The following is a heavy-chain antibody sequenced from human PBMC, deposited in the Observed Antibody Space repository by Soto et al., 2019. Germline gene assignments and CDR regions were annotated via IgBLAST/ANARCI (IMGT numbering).Heavy chain of an antibody. CDR2: INAGNGNT. V-gene: IGHV1-3*01. CDR3: ARDGVVLMVSLGYYYYYMDV. CDR1: GYTFTSYA. J-gene: IGHJ6*03. Sequence: ASVKVSCKASGYTFTSYAMHWVRQAPGQRLEWMGWINAGNGNTKYSQKFQGRVTITRYTSASTAYMELSSLRSEDTAVYYCARDGVVLMVSLGYYYYYMDVWGKGTTVTVSS. D-gene: IGHD2-8*01.